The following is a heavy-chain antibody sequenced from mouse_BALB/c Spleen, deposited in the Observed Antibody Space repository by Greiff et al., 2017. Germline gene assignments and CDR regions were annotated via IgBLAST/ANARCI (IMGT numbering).Heavy chain of an antibody. CDR1: GYTFTSYW. CDR2: INPSTGYT. J-gene: IGHJ3*01. V-gene: IGHV1-7*01. CDR3: ARYYGSSYDWFAY. D-gene: IGHD1-1*01. Sequence: QVQLQQSGAELAKPGASVKMSCKASGYTFTSYWMHWVKQRPGQGLEWIGYINPSTGYTEYNQKFKDKATLTADKSSSTAYMQLSSLTSEDSAVYYCARYYGSSYDWFAYWGQGTLVTVSA.